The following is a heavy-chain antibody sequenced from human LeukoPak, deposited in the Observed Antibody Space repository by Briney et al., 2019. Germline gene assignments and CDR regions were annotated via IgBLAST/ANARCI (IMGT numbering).Heavy chain of an antibody. CDR2: IYYSGST. V-gene: IGHV4-59*12. CDR1: GGSISSYY. J-gene: IGHJ6*03. D-gene: IGHD3-10*01. CDR3: AAGLMARGVPDYMDV. Sequence: PSETLSLTCTVSGGSISSYYWSWIRQPPGKGLEWIGYIYYSGSTNYNPSLKSRVTISVDTSKNQFSLKLSSVTAADTAVYYCAAGLMARGVPDYMDVRGKGTTVTVSS.